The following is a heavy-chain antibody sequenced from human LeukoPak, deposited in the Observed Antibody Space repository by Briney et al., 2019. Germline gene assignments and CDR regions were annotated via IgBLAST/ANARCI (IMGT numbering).Heavy chain of an antibody. CDR1: GGSFSGYY. J-gene: IGHJ4*02. V-gene: IGHV4-59*08. CDR2: IYYSGST. D-gene: IGHD3-22*01. Sequence: SETLSLTCAVYGGSFSGYYWSWIRQPPGKGLEWIGYIYYSGSTNYNPSLKSRVTISVDTSKNQFSLKLSSVTAADTAVYYCARQYGGYLGYWGQGTLVTVSS. CDR3: ARQYGGYLGY.